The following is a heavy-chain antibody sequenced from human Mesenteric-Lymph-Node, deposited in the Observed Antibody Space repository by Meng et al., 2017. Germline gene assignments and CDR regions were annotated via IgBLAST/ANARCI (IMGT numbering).Heavy chain of an antibody. D-gene: IGHD1-1*01. V-gene: IGHV1-69*06. CDR2: IIPIFGTA. Sequence: SVKVSCKASGGTFSSYAISWVRQAPGQGLEWMGGIIPIFGTANYAQKFQGRVTITADKSTSTAYMELSSLRSEDTAVYYCARGPPERRFTVHWFDPWGQGTLVTVSS. J-gene: IGHJ5*02. CDR3: ARGPPERRFTVHWFDP. CDR1: GGTFSSYA.